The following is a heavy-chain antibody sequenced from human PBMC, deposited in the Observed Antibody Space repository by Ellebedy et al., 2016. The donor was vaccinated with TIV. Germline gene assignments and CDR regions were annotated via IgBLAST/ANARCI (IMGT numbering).Heavy chain of an antibody. CDR3: AREAPDIVVVPAAKGHYYYYGMDV. CDR1: GYTFTTYG. J-gene: IGHJ6*02. Sequence: ASVKVSXKASGYTFTTYGISWVRQAPGQGLEWMGWISAYNGNTNYAQKLQGRVTMTTDTSTSTAYMELRSLRSDDTAVYYCAREAPDIVVVPAAKGHYYYYGMDVWGQGTTVTVSS. V-gene: IGHV1-18*01. D-gene: IGHD2-2*01. CDR2: ISAYNGNT.